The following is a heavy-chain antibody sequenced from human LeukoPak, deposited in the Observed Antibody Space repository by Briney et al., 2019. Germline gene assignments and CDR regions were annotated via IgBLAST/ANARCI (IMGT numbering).Heavy chain of an antibody. CDR1: GYTFTSYG. Sequence: ASVKVSCKASGYTFTSYGISWVRQAPGQGLEWMGWISAYNGNTNYAQKLQGRVTMTTDTSTSTAYMELRSLRSDDTAVYYCARDGPNHDILTGYYSLFDYWGQGTLVTVSS. J-gene: IGHJ4*02. CDR2: ISAYNGNT. D-gene: IGHD3-9*01. V-gene: IGHV1-18*01. CDR3: ARDGPNHDILTGYYSLFDY.